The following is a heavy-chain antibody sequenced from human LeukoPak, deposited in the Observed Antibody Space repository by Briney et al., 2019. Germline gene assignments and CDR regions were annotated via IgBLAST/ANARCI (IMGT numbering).Heavy chain of an antibody. J-gene: IGHJ4*02. CDR3: ARAGGTKKELDY. V-gene: IGHV4-59*01. CDR2: IFYSGST. Sequence: PSETLSLTCTVSGGSISSYYWSWLRQPPGKGLEWIGHIFYSGSTNYNPFLKSRVTVSVDTSKNQFSLELSSVTAADTAVYYCARAGGTKKELDYWGQGTLVTVCS. D-gene: IGHD3-16*01. CDR1: GGSISSYY.